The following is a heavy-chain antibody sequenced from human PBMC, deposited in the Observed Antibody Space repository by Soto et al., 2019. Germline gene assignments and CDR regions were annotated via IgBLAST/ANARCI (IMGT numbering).Heavy chain of an antibody. Sequence: PSETLSLTCTVSGGSIGSSSYYWGWIRQPPGKGLEWIGTFYYSGSTYYNPSLKSRVTISVDTSKDQFSLKLSSVTAADTAVYYCARHYDYEVFDYWGQGTLVTVSS. CDR3: ARHYDYEVFDY. D-gene: IGHD3-16*01. CDR2: FYYSGST. V-gene: IGHV4-39*01. CDR1: GGSIGSSSYY. J-gene: IGHJ4*02.